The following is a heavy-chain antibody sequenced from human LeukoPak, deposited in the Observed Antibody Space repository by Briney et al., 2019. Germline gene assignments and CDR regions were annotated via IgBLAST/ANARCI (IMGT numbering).Heavy chain of an antibody. J-gene: IGHJ3*02. V-gene: IGHV3-9*03. CDR2: ISWNSGSI. D-gene: IGHD3-22*01. CDR3: AKDSDSSVFDAFDI. Sequence: GGSLRLSCAASGFTFDDYAMHWVRQAPGKGLEWVSGISWNSGSIGYADSVKGRFTISRDNAKNSLYLQMNSLRAEGMALYYCAKDSDSSVFDAFDIWGQGTMVTVSS. CDR1: GFTFDDYA.